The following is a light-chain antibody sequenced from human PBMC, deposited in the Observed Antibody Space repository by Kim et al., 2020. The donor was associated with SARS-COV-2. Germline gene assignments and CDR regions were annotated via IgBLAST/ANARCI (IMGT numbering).Light chain of an antibody. CDR2: GAS. J-gene: IGKJ3*01. V-gene: IGKV1-27*01. CDR3: QKYNSAPRT. Sequence: ASVGDRVTITCRASQGISNYLAWYQQKPGKVPKLLIYGASTMQSGVPSRFSGSGSGTDFALTISSLQPEDVATYYCQKYNSAPRTFGPGTKVDIK. CDR1: QGISNY.